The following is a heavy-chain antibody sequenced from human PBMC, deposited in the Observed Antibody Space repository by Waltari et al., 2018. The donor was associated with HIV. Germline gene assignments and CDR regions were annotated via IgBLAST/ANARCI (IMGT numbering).Heavy chain of an antibody. V-gene: IGHV1-46*01. CDR1: GNTFTSYH. J-gene: IGHJ6*02. Sequence: QVHLEQSGAEVRKPGASVKISCRASGNTFTSYHIHWVRQAPGQGLEWLGRIKPRGGSTTYAQKFQGRVTVTRDTSTSTVYMEVRSLRSEDTAVYYCARDRVTMYGAAFGLDVWGQGTTVTVSS. CDR3: ARDRVTMYGAAFGLDV. D-gene: IGHD3-10*01. CDR2: IKPRGGST.